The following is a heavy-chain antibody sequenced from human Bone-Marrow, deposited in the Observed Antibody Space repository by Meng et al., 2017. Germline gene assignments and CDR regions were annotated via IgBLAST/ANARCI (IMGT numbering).Heavy chain of an antibody. CDR2: IDPKNGDT. D-gene: IGHD6-13*01. J-gene: IGHJ4*02. CDR1: GYKFPDYY. V-gene: IGHV1-2*06. Sequence: QGRLVQYGVAGKKPGASMKVSCKPSGYKFPDYYIRWVRQAPGQGLEWMGRIDPKNGDTHYAQKFQGRVTMTGDTSIRTAYMDLSGLRSDDTAVYYCARDEDISAAGKLFGDYWGQGTLVTVSS. CDR3: ARDEDISAAGKLFGDY.